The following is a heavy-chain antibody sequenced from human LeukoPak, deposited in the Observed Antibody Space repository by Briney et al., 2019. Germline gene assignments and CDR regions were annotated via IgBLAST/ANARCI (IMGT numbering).Heavy chain of an antibody. J-gene: IGHJ4*02. Sequence: SETLSLTCTVSGASISSYYWSWIRQPPGKGLEWLGYMYYSGSTNYNPSLKSRVTISVDTSKNQFSLKLNSVTAADTAVYFCARELKVGNTGYYFDYWGQGTLVTVSS. CDR2: MYYSGST. CDR3: ARELKVGNTGYYFDY. CDR1: GASISSYY. V-gene: IGHV4-59*01. D-gene: IGHD2/OR15-2a*01.